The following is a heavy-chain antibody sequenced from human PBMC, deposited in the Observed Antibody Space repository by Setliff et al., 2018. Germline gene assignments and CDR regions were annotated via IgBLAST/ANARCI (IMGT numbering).Heavy chain of an antibody. J-gene: IGHJ4*02. CDR2: IKQDGSEK. V-gene: IGHV3-7*01. CDR3: ARISGNDDILTGYSVGYYFDY. Sequence: PGGSLRLSCAASGFTFSTSWMSWVRQAPGKGLEWVANIKQDGSEKYYVDSVKGRFTISRDNSKNTLYLQMNSLRAEDTAVYYCARISGNDDILTGYSVGYYFDYWGQGTLVTVSS. D-gene: IGHD3-9*01. CDR1: GFTFSTSW.